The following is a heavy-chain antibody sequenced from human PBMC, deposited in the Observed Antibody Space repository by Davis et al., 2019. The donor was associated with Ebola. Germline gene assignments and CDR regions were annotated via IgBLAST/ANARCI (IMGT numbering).Heavy chain of an antibody. Sequence: SETLSLTCTVSGASVSSGGYYWSWIRQPPGKGLEWIGYIYYSGSTNYNPSLKSRVTISVDTSKNQFSLKLSSVTAADTAVYYCARGVLEGYYGMDVWGQGTTVTVSS. CDR3: ARGVLEGYYGMDV. J-gene: IGHJ6*02. V-gene: IGHV4-61*08. D-gene: IGHD1-1*01. CDR2: IYYSGST. CDR1: GASVSSGGYY.